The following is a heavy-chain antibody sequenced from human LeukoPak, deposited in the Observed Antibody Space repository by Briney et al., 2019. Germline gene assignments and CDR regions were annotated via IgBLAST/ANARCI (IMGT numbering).Heavy chain of an antibody. Sequence: SETLSLTCTVSGGSISSSSYYRGWIRQPPGKGLEWIGSIYYSGSTYYNPSLKSRVTISVDTSKNQFSLKLSSVTAADTAVYYCARYDSGEFDYWGRGTLVIVSS. CDR2: IYYSGST. CDR1: GGSISSSSYY. D-gene: IGHD3-10*01. J-gene: IGHJ4*02. CDR3: ARYDSGEFDY. V-gene: IGHV4-39*01.